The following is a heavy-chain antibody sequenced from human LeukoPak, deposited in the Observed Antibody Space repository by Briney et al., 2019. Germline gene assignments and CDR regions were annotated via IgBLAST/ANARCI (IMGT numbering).Heavy chain of an antibody. D-gene: IGHD5-24*01. Sequence: GGSLRLSCAASGFTFNNYAMNWVRQAPGKGLEWVAAVTGPADTTYYADSVKGRFTISRDSFKDTVYLQMKRLGAEDTPLYYCAKGAAIDHWGQGTLVTVSS. V-gene: IGHV3-23*01. CDR3: AKGAAIDH. CDR2: VTGPADTT. J-gene: IGHJ4*02. CDR1: GFTFNNYA.